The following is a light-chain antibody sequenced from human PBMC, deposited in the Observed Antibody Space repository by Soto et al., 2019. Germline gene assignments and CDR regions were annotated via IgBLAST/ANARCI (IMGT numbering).Light chain of an antibody. CDR2: GAT. CDR3: QQYGSSRFT. Sequence: EVVLTQSPGTLSLSPGERATLSCRVSQSVSSDYLAWYQQKPGQAPRLLIHGATSRATGTPDRFSGSGSGTDFKLTISRLEPEDFAVYYCQQYGSSRFTFGPGTKVYIK. J-gene: IGKJ3*01. V-gene: IGKV3-20*01. CDR1: QSVSSDY.